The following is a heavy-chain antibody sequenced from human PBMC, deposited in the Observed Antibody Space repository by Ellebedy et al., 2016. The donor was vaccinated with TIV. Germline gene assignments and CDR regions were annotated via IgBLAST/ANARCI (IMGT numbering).Heavy chain of an antibody. V-gene: IGHV3-23*01. J-gene: IGHJ3*01. D-gene: IGHD3-9*01. CDR2: ISGSGDST. CDR3: ARDDDRLGNGLDV. CDR1: GLSFSSYV. Sequence: GESLKISXAASGLSFSSYVMNWVRQAPGKGPEWVAGISGSGDSTYYADSAKGRFTISRDNSKNSLFLQMKSLRAEDTAVYYCARDDDRLGNGLDVWGQGTTATVSS.